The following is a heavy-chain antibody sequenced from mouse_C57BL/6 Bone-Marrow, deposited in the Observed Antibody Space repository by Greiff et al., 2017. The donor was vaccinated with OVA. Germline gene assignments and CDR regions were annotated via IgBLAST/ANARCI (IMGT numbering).Heavy chain of an antibody. D-gene: IGHD1-1*01. J-gene: IGHJ3*01. CDR2: IYPGDGDT. V-gene: IGHV1-82*01. Sequence: VQLQQSGPELVKPGASVKISCKASGYAFSSSWMNWVKQRPGKGLEWIGRIYPGDGDTNYNGKFKGKATLTADKSSSTAYMQLSSLTSEDSAVYFCARSPNYYGSRAWFAYWGQGTLVTVSA. CDR1: GYAFSSSW. CDR3: ARSPNYYGSRAWFAY.